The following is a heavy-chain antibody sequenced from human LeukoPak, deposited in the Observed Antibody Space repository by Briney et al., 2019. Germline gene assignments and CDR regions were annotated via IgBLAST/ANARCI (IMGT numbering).Heavy chain of an antibody. CDR3: ARQSLRNFDY. V-gene: IGHV1-2*02. J-gene: IGHJ4*02. CDR1: GYTFTGYY. CDR2: INPNTGDT. D-gene: IGHD5/OR15-5a*01. Sequence: ASVKVSCRASGYTFTGYYIHYVRQALGQGLEWMGWINPNTGDTKYAQKFQGRVTMTRDTSISTAYMELSRLRSDDTTVYYRARQSLRNFDYWGQGTLVTVSS.